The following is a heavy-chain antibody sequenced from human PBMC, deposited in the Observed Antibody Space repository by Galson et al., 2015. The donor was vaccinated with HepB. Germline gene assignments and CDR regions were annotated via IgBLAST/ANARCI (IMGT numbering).Heavy chain of an antibody. CDR1: GYTFTNFA. V-gene: IGHV7-4-1*02. Sequence: SVKVSCKASGYTFTNFAMNWVRQAPGQGLEWMGWINTNTGNPMYAQGFSGRFVFSLDTSLTTAYLQVTSLKAEDTAVYYCVRVSGYHGSRERRWFDLWGQGTLVTVSS. CDR2: INTNTGNP. CDR3: VRVSGYHGSRERRWFDL. J-gene: IGHJ5*02. D-gene: IGHD3-9*01.